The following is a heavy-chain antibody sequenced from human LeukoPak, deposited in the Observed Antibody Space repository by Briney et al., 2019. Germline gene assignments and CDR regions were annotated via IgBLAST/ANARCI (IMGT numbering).Heavy chain of an antibody. Sequence: GGSLRLSCAASGFTVSSNYMSWVRQAPGKGLEWVSVIYSGGSTYYADSVKGRFTISRDNSKNTLYLQMNSLRAEDTAVYYCARDGYYDSSGYHYIDYWGQGTLVTVSS. CDR3: ARDGYYDSSGYHYIDY. CDR1: GFTVSSNY. D-gene: IGHD3-22*01. CDR2: IYSGGST. J-gene: IGHJ4*02. V-gene: IGHV3-53*01.